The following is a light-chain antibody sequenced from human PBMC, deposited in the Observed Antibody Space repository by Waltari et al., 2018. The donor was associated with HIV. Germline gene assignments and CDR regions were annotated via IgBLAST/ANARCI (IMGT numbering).Light chain of an antibody. CDR2: YVT. J-gene: IGLJ1*01. CDR3: CSYTGSKIYV. V-gene: IGLV2-11*01. Sequence: QSALTQPRSVSGSPGQSVTVSCTGTSNDVGGYNYVSWYQQHPGQAPNFIIFYVTARPSGIPDRCSGSTSGNTASLTISGLQAEDEADYYCCSYTGSKIYVFGTGTQVTVL. CDR1: SNDVGGYNY.